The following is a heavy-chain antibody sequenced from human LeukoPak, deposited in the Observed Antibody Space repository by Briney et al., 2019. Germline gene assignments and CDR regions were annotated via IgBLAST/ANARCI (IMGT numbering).Heavy chain of an antibody. V-gene: IGHV4-4*07. Sequence: SETPSLTCTVSGGSISSYYWSWIRQPAGKGLEWIGRIYSSGSTNYNPSLKSRVTISVDKSKNQFSLKLTSVTAADTAVYYCARSVNGDSFYYYYMDVWGKGTTVIASS. J-gene: IGHJ6*03. CDR1: GGSISSYY. CDR2: IYSSGST. D-gene: IGHD2-21*02. CDR3: ARSVNGDSFYYYYMDV.